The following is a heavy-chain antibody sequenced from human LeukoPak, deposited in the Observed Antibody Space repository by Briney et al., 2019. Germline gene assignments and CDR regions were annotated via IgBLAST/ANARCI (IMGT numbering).Heavy chain of an antibody. V-gene: IGHV3-21*01. CDR2: LSTSGSYI. J-gene: IGHJ5*02. CDR3: ARGNYDFAYDP. CDR1: GFIVSDFD. Sequence: PGGSLRLSCAASGFIVSDFDMNWVRQAPGKGLEWVSYLSTSGSYIHYAESVKGRFTISRAAGNNSLYLQLDSLTVEDTAVYFCARGNYDFAYDPWGQGTLVTVSS. D-gene: IGHD3-3*01.